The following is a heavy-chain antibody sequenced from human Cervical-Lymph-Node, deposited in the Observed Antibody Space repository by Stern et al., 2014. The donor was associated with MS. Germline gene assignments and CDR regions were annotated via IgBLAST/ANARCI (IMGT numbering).Heavy chain of an antibody. CDR1: GYSFTSYW. CDR3: ARLGLYYYDSTPNYYGMDV. CDR2: IHPGESDT. J-gene: IGHJ6*02. D-gene: IGHD3-22*01. Sequence: EVQLVESGAEVKKPGESLKISCTGSGYSFTSYWIGWVRQVPGKRLAWMGIIHPGESDTRYRPSFHGQVTISADMSISTAYLQWSSLKASDTAMYYCARLGLYYYDSTPNYYGMDVWGQGTTVTVSS. V-gene: IGHV5-51*01.